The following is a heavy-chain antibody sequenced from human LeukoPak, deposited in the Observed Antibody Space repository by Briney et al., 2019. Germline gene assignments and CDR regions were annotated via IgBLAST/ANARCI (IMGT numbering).Heavy chain of an antibody. V-gene: IGHV3-64*01. J-gene: IGHJ4*02. D-gene: IGHD3-3*01. CDR3: ARSGSSGVEWLLSDY. CDR1: GFTFSSYA. Sequence: GGSLRLSCAASGFTFSSYAMSWVRQAPGKGLEWVSAISSNGGSTYYANSVKGRFTISRDNSKNTLYLQMGSLRAEDMAVYYCARSGSSGVEWLLSDYWGQGTLVTVSS. CDR2: ISSNGGST.